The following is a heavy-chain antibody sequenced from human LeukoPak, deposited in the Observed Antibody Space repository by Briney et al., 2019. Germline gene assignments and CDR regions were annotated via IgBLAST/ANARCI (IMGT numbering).Heavy chain of an antibody. J-gene: IGHJ4*02. CDR1: GFTFSGYY. CDR3: ARGTGTTAYFDY. D-gene: IGHD1-1*01. V-gene: IGHV3-11*06. Sequence: PGGSLRLSCAASGFTFSGYYMSWIRQAPGKGLEWVSYISSSSSYTKYGDSVKGRFTISRDNAKNSLYLQVNSLRAEDTAVYYCARGTGTTAYFDYWGQGTLVTVSS. CDR2: ISSSSSYT.